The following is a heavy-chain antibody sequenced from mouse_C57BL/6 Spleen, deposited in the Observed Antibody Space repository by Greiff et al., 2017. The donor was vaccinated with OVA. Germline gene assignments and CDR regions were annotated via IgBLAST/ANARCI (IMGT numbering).Heavy chain of an antibody. J-gene: IGHJ4*01. CDR3: ARVRDDLGVYYAMDY. V-gene: IGHV1-82*01. D-gene: IGHD3-3*01. Sequence: QVQLQQSGPELVKPGASVKISCKASGYAFSSSWMNWVKQRPGKGLEWIGRIYPGDGDTNYNGKFKGKATLTADKSSSTPYMQLISLTSENSAVYFCARVRDDLGVYYAMDYWGQGTSVTVSS. CDR1: GYAFSSSW. CDR2: IYPGDGDT.